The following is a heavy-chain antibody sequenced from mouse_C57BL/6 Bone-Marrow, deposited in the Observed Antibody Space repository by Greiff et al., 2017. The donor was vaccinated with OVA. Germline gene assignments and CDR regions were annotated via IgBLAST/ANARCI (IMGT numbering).Heavy chain of an antibody. Sequence: VQLQQSGAELARPGASVKMSCKASGYTFTSYTMHWVKQRPGQGLEWIGYINPSSGYTKYNQKFKDKATLTADKSSSTAYMQLSSLTSEDSAVYYGARLGSGKADFDYWGQGTTLTVSS. J-gene: IGHJ2*01. V-gene: IGHV1-4*01. D-gene: IGHD1-1*01. CDR2: INPSSGYT. CDR3: ARLGSGKADFDY. CDR1: GYTFTSYT.